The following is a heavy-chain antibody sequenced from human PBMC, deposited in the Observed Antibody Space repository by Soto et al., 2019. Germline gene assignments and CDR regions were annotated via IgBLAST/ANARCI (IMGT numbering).Heavy chain of an antibody. CDR2: ISAYNGNT. V-gene: IGHV1-18*01. CDR1: GYTFTSYG. J-gene: IGHJ6*02. Sequence: ASVKVSCKASGYTFTSYGISWVRQAPGQGLEWKGWISAYNGNTNYAQKLQGRVTMTTDTSTSTAYMELRSLRSDDTAVYYCARDEKVTIFGVVTAKYGMDVWGQGTTVTVS. CDR3: ARDEKVTIFGVVTAKYGMDV. D-gene: IGHD3-3*01.